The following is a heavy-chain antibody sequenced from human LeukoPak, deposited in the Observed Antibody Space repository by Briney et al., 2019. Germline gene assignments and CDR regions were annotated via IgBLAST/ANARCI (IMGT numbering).Heavy chain of an antibody. CDR1: GFTFDYYA. J-gene: IGHJ4*02. D-gene: IGHD3-9*01. CDR2: ISGGGKSA. Sequence: GGSLRLSCAASGFTFDYYAMNWVRQAPGRGMEWASTISGGGKSAYYGDSVKGRFTISRDNSKNTLHLQMNSLRVEDTAVYFCAKVKSPDYDILTGYDFWGQGTQVTVSS. V-gene: IGHV3-23*01. CDR3: AKVKSPDYDILTGYDF.